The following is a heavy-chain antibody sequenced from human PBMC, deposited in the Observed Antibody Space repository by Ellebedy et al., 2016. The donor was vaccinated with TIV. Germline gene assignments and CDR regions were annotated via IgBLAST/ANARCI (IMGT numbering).Heavy chain of an antibody. CDR2: ISAYNGNT. J-gene: IGHJ4*02. D-gene: IGHD3-22*01. CDR1: GGTFSSYA. V-gene: IGHV1-18*01. Sequence: ASLKVSCXASGGTFSSYAISWARQALGQGLEWMGWISAYNGNTNYAQKLQGRVTMTTDTSTSTAYMELRSLRSDDTAVYYCARGYYDSSGYYSWGQGTLVTVSS. CDR3: ARGYYDSSGYYS.